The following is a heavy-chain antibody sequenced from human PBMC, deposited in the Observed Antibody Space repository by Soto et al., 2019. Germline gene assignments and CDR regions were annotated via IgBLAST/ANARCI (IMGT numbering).Heavy chain of an antibody. Sequence: SETLSLTCVVSGGPTSSGGYSWSWVRQYPGKGLEWIGHIYNSGITYYNPSLKSRVVISIDTSRNQFSLRLNSLTAADRAVYFCARGVTVFGLVSRFWFDPWGQGTVVTVSS. D-gene: IGHD3-3*01. J-gene: IGHJ5*02. CDR3: ARGVTVFGLVSRFWFDP. CDR2: IYNSGIT. V-gene: IGHV4-30-4*01. CDR1: GGPTSSGGYS.